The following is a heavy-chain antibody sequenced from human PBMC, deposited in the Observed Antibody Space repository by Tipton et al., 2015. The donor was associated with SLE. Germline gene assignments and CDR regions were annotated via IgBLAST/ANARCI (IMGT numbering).Heavy chain of an antibody. Sequence: SLRLSCAASGFTFSSYEMSWVRQAPGKGLEWVSYISGSGGSIQHADSVKGRFIISRDNSKNTLYLQMNSLRAEDTAVYYCAAELVNDAFDIWGQGTMVTVSS. D-gene: IGHD1-1*01. CDR3: AAELVNDAFDI. CDR1: GFTFSSYE. V-gene: IGHV3-48*03. CDR2: ISGSGGSI. J-gene: IGHJ3*02.